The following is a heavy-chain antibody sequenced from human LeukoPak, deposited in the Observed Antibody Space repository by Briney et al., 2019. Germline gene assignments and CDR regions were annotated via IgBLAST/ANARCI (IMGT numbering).Heavy chain of an antibody. CDR1: GFTFSSYS. D-gene: IGHD3-10*01. Sequence: GGSLRLSCAASGFTFSSYSMNWIRQAPGKGLEWVSYISSSSSTIYYADSVKGRFTISRDNAKNSLYLQMNSLRAEDTAVYYCAREYYYGSGSYWGYYYYMDVWGKGTTVTVSS. CDR3: AREYYYGSGSYWGYYYYMDV. CDR2: ISSSSSTI. V-gene: IGHV3-48*01. J-gene: IGHJ6*03.